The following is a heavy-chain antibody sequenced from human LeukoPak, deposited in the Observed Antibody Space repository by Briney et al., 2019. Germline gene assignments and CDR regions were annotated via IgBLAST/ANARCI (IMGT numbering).Heavy chain of an antibody. CDR3: AKDTGYSGYDYYFDY. CDR2: ISWNSGSI. V-gene: IGHV3-9*01. Sequence: PGGSLRLSCAASGFTFDDYAMHWVRQAPGKGLEWVSGISWNSGSIGYADSVKGRFTISRDNAKNSLYLQMNSLRAEDTALYYCAKDTGYSGYDYYFDYWGQGTLVTVSS. CDR1: GFTFDDYA. D-gene: IGHD5-12*01. J-gene: IGHJ4*02.